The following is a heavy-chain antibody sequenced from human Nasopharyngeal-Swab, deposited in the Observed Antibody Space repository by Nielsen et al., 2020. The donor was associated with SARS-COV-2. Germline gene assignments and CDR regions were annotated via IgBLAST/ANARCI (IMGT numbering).Heavy chain of an antibody. D-gene: IGHD3-10*01. CDR3: AKLPGSHYYYYGMDV. J-gene: IGHJ6*02. V-gene: IGHV3-9*01. Sequence: LRLSCAASGFTFDDYAMHWVRQAPGKGLEWVSGISWNSGSIGYADSVKGRFTISRDNAKNSLYLQMNSLRAEDTALYYCAKLPGSHYYYYGMDVWGQGTTVTVSS. CDR2: ISWNSGSI. CDR1: GFTFDDYA.